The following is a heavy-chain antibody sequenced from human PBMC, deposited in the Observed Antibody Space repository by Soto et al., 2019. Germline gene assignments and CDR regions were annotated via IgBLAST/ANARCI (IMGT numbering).Heavy chain of an antibody. V-gene: IGHV1-69*13. CDR2: IIPIFGTA. D-gene: IGHD3-10*01. CDR3: ARGLRSGPGVYYYYGMDV. CDR1: GGTFSSYA. J-gene: IGHJ6*02. Sequence: ASVKVSCKASGGTFSSYAISWVRQAPGQGLKWMGGIIPIFGTANYAQKFQGRVTITADESTSTAYMELSSLRSEDTAVYYCARGLRSGPGVYYYYGMDVWGQGTTVTVSS.